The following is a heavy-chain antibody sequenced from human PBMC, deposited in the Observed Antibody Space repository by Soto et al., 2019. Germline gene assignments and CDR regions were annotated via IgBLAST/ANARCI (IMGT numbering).Heavy chain of an antibody. Sequence: QVQLVQSGAEVKKPRSSVKVSCKASGGTFSSYAISWVRQAPGQGLEWMGGIIPIFGTANYAQKFQGRVTITADESTSTAYMELSSLRSEDTAVYYCARFLRRTTVTTHGMDVWGQGTTVTVSS. J-gene: IGHJ6*02. CDR2: IIPIFGTA. CDR3: ARFLRRTTVTTHGMDV. CDR1: GGTFSSYA. D-gene: IGHD4-4*01. V-gene: IGHV1-69*12.